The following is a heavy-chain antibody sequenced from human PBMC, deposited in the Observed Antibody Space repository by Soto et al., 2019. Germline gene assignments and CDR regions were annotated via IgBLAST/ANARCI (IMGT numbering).Heavy chain of an antibody. CDR3: AREDGTFDY. J-gene: IGHJ4*02. CDR2: SRPDTDDR. CDR1: GFSFSRYW. V-gene: IGHV3-7*04. D-gene: IGHD1-26*01. Sequence: VQLVESGGGLVQPGGSLRLSCAASGFSFSRYWMNWVRQAPGKGLEWVANSRPDTDDRFHADSVRGRFSISRDNAKKSLFLEMNSLRVEDTAVYYCAREDGTFDYWGQGTLVTVSS.